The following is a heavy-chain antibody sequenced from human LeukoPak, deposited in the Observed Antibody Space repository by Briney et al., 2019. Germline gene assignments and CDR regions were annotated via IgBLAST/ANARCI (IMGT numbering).Heavy chain of an antibody. CDR1: GGSITGYY. CDR2: INYTGAT. D-gene: IGHD3-9*01. Sequence: SETLSLTCAVYGGSITGYYWSWIRQTPGRGLEWVGEINYTGATSYNPSLKSRATISTDTSKNQCSLRLSSVTAADTAVYYCARGNILTGYCFDFWGQGALVTVSS. V-gene: IGHV4-34*01. J-gene: IGHJ4*02. CDR3: ARGNILTGYCFDF.